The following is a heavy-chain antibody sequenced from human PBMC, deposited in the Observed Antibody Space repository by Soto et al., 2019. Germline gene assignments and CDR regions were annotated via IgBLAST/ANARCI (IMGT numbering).Heavy chain of an antibody. V-gene: IGHV4-34*01. J-gene: IGHJ6*02. CDR1: GGSFSGYY. CDR3: ARTSIAARYYYGMDV. Sequence: SETLSLTCAVYGGSFSGYYWSWIRQPPGKGLERIGEINHSGSTNYNPSLKSRVTISVDTSKNQFSLKLSSVTAADTAVYYCARTSIAARYYYGMDVWGQGTTLTVSS. CDR2: INHSGST. D-gene: IGHD6-6*01.